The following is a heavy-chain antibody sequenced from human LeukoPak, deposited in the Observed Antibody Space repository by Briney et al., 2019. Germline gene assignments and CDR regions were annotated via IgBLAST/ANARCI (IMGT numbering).Heavy chain of an antibody. D-gene: IGHD6-13*01. Sequence: ASVKVSCKASGYTFTGYYMHWVRQAPGQGLEWMGWINPNSGGTNYAQRFQGGVTMTRDTSISTAYMELSRLRSDDTAVYYCARNEKTPQQLATLYYYYYMDVWGKGTTVTVSS. CDR1: GYTFTGYY. V-gene: IGHV1-2*02. CDR2: INPNSGGT. CDR3: ARNEKTPQQLATLYYYYYMDV. J-gene: IGHJ6*03.